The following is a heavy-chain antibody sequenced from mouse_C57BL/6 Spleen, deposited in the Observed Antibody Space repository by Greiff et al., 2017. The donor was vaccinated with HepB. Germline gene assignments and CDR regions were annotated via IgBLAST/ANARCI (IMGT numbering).Heavy chain of an antibody. CDR1: GYTFTSYW. CDR2: IDPSDSET. CDR3: ARDYYGSSYENAMDY. D-gene: IGHD1-1*01. J-gene: IGHJ4*01. Sequence: QVQLQQSGAELVRPGSSVKLSCKASGYTFTSYWMHWVKQRPIQGLEWIGNIDPSDSETHYNQKFKDKATLTVDKSSSTAYMQLSSLTSEDSAVYYCARDYYGSSYENAMDYWGQGTSVTVSS. V-gene: IGHV1-52*01.